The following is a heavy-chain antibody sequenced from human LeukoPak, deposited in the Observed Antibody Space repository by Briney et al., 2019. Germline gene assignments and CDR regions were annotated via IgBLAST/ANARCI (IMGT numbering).Heavy chain of an antibody. CDR3: AKDYYDSSGYYYVPYGMDV. Sequence: GGSLRLSCAASGFTFSSYSMNWVRQAPGKGLEWVAVISYDGSNKYYADSVKGRFTISRDNSKNTLYLQMNSLRAEDTAVYYCAKDYYDSSGYYYVPYGMDVWGQGTTVTVSS. D-gene: IGHD3-22*01. CDR2: ISYDGSNK. V-gene: IGHV3-30*18. J-gene: IGHJ6*02. CDR1: GFTFSSYS.